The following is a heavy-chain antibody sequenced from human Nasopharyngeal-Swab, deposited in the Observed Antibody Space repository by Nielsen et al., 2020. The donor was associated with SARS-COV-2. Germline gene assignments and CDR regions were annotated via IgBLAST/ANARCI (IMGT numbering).Heavy chain of an antibody. CDR2: TYYRSKWYN. CDR1: GASVSSNSAA. CDR3: AREFRRVTIFGVVFRGFDY. J-gene: IGHJ4*02. D-gene: IGHD3-3*01. Sequence: SETLSLTCAISGASVSSNSAAWNWIRQSPSRGLEWLGRTYYRSKWYNDYAVSVKSRITINPDTSKNQFSLQLNSVTPEDTAVYYCAREFRRVTIFGVVFRGFDYWGQGTLVTVSS. V-gene: IGHV6-1*01.